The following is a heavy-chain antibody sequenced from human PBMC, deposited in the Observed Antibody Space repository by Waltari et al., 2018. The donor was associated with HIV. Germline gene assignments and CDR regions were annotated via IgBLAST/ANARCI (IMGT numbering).Heavy chain of an antibody. V-gene: IGHV1-3*01. J-gene: IGHJ6*02. Sequence: QVQLVQSGAEVKKPGASVKVSCKASGYTFTSYAMHWVRQAPGQRREWMGWINAGNGNTKYSQKFQGRVTITRDTSASTAYMELSSLRSEDTAVYYCARDGPYYDFWSGYYHPYYYYYGMDVWGQGTTVTVSS. CDR3: ARDGPYYDFWSGYYHPYYYYYGMDV. CDR2: INAGNGNT. D-gene: IGHD3-3*01. CDR1: GYTFTSYA.